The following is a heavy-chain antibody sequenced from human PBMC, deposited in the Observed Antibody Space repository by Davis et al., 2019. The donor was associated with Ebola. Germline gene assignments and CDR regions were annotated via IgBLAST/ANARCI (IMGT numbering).Heavy chain of an antibody. CDR3: ARAQFPTTSDH. Sequence: ASVKVSCKASGGTFSSYTISWVRQAPGQGLEWMGIINPSAGSTTYAPRFLGRVTMTRDTSTNTVYMELSSLKSEDTAVYYCARAQFPTTSDHWGQGTLVTVSS. CDR1: GGTFSSYT. V-gene: IGHV1-46*01. CDR2: INPSAGST. J-gene: IGHJ4*02. D-gene: IGHD1-1*01.